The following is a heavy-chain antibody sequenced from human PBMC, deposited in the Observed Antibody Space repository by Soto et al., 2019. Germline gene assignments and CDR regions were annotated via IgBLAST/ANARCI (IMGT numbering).Heavy chain of an antibody. CDR1: GFTFSNAW. Sequence: GGSLRLSCAASGFTFSNAWINWVRQTPGKGLEWVGRVKSKTDGGTTDFAAPVKGRFAISRDDSKNMVYLEMNSLKTEDIAIYYCTTDSYITSIIVRFDYWGHGTLVTVSS. CDR3: TTDSYITSIIVRFDY. D-gene: IGHD3-22*01. J-gene: IGHJ4*01. CDR2: VKSKTDGGTT. V-gene: IGHV3-15*07.